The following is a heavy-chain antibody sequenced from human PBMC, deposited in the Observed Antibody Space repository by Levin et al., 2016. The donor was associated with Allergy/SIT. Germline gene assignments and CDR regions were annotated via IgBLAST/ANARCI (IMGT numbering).Heavy chain of an antibody. CDR3: AREDYVFDH. D-gene: IGHD4-17*01. CDR2: VNHGAGT. Sequence: GSLRLSCAVSGESITTYYWTWLRQPPGKGLEWIGEVNHGAGTKYNPSLKSRVTISVDTSKNQFSLELTSVTAADTAVYFCAREDYVFDHWGQGNLVTVSS. V-gene: IGHV4-34*01. J-gene: IGHJ4*02. CDR1: GESITTYY.